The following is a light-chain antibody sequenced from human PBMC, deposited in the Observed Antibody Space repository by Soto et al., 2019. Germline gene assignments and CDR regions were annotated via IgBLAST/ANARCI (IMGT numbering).Light chain of an antibody. CDR1: QSIGSY. CDR2: SIS. J-gene: IGKJ4*01. Sequence: DIQLTQSPSSLSASVGDRVTITFRASQSIGSYLDWYQHKPGMAPKLLIYSISTLHTGVPSRFSGSGSGTDFTLTVSSLQPEDSATYYCQQSYITPVTFGGGTKVDIK. CDR3: QQSYITPVT. V-gene: IGKV1-39*01.